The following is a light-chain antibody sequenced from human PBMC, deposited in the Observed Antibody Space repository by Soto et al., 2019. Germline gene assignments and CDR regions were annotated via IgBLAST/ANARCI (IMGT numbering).Light chain of an antibody. V-gene: IGKV3-15*01. CDR2: GAY. CDR1: QSVSSN. CDR3: QQYNNWPPIT. Sequence: EIVMTQSPATLSVSPGERATLSCRASQSVSSNLACYQHKPGQAPMLLIYGAYTSANCIPSRFSGSGSGTEFTLTISSLQSEDFAVYYCQQYNNWPPITFGQGTRLEIK. J-gene: IGKJ5*01.